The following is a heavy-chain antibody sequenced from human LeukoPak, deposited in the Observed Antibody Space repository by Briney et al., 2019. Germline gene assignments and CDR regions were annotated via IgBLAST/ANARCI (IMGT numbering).Heavy chain of an antibody. V-gene: IGHV4-34*01. CDR1: GGSFSGYY. D-gene: IGHD2-2*01. CDR3: PGCARKGPAVSPLHYYYYMDV. Sequence: PSGTLSVTCAVYGGSFSGYYWSWIRQPPGKGLEWIAEINHSGSTKYNPSPKSRVTTPSETTKNQCPLKLNSMTAAATAGYYYPGCARKGPAVSPLHYYYYMDVWGKGTTVTVSS. J-gene: IGHJ6*03. CDR2: INHSGST.